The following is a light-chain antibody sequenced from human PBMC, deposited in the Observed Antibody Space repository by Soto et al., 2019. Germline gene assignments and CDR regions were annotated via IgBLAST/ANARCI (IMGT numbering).Light chain of an antibody. CDR2: DAS. CDR1: QSVSSY. CDR3: RVRGNLPGT. V-gene: IGKV3-11*01. Sequence: AELRLSRGESGSRSCRARQSVSSYLAWYQQKPGQAPRLLIYDASNRATGIPARFIVSGSGTDFTLASGIGMPEDLAVCYFRVRGNLPGTFGQGTRLEIK. J-gene: IGKJ5*01.